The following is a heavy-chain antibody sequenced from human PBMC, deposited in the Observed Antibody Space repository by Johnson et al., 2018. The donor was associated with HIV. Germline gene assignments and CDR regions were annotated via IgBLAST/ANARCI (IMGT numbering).Heavy chain of an antibody. V-gene: IGHV3-66*01. J-gene: IGHJ3*01. CDR1: GFIVSGYY. CDR3: ARGCRDGYTCDAFDV. CDR2: INSGGGT. D-gene: IGHD5-24*01. Sequence: VHLVESVGGLVQPGGSLRLSCAASGFIVSGYYMTWVRQGPGKGLEWVSVINSGGGTYSAGSVEGRFTISRDNSKNTLYLQMNSLRAEDTAVYFCARGCRDGYTCDAFDVWGQGTRVTVSS.